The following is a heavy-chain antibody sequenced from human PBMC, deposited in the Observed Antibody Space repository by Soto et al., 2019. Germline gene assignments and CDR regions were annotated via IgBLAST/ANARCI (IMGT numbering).Heavy chain of an antibody. Sequence: EVQLLESGGGLVQPGVSLRLSCAASGFTFADFAMTWVRQAPGKGLEWISSIGASGVSTYYADSVKGRFTISRENSKKLLYRETMILTAKDTAVYYCATLAIFSQRAAMSDYWAQRTLVTVSS. CDR1: GFTFADFA. J-gene: IGHJ4*02. D-gene: IGHD6-25*01. CDR2: IGASGVST. V-gene: IGHV3-23*01. CDR3: ATLAIFSQRAAMSDY.